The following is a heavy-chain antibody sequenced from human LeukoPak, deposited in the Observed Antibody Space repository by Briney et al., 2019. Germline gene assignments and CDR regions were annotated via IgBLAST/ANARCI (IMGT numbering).Heavy chain of an antibody. Sequence: GGSLRLSCAPSGLTFSSYAMSWVRQAPGKGLEWVSSISSSGAITYHADSVKGRFTISRDNSKNTLYLQMNSLRAEDTAIYYCAKGGINYFDYWGQGTLVTVSS. J-gene: IGHJ4*02. CDR2: ISSSGAIT. D-gene: IGHD1-26*01. V-gene: IGHV3-23*01. CDR3: AKGGINYFDY. CDR1: GLTFSSYA.